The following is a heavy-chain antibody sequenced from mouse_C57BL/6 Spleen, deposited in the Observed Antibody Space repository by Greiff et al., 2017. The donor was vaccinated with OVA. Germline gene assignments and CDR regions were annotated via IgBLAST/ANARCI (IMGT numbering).Heavy chain of an antibody. D-gene: IGHD2-1*01. Sequence: QVQLKQSGAELVRPGTSVKMSCKASGYTFTNYWIGWAKQRPGNGLEWIGDIYPGGGYTNYNEKFKGKATLTADKSSSTAYMQFSSLTSEDSASYYCARRTSGNYGVRDAMDYWGQGTSVTVSS. V-gene: IGHV1-63*01. J-gene: IGHJ4*01. CDR2: IYPGGGYT. CDR1: GYTFTNYW. CDR3: ARRTSGNYGVRDAMDY.